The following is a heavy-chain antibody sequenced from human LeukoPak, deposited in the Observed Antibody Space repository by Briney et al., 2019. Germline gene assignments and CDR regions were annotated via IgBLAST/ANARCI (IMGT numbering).Heavy chain of an antibody. CDR1: GGTFSSYA. CDR2: IIPIFGTA. Sequence: SVKVSCKASGGTFSSYAISWVRQAPGQGLEWMGGIIPIFGTANYAQKFQGRVTITADESTNTAYLQLSSLRSEDTAVYYCARDGSYGGYVFEEFYFDYWGQGTLVTVSS. J-gene: IGHJ4*02. V-gene: IGHV1-69*13. D-gene: IGHD4-17*01. CDR3: ARDGSYGGYVFEEFYFDY.